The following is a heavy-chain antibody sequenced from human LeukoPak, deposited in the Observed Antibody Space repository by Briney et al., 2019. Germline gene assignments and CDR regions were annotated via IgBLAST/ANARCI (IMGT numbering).Heavy chain of an antibody. J-gene: IGHJ4*02. CDR1: GYTFSRYT. V-gene: IGHV1-3*01. D-gene: IGHD6-13*01. Sequence: ASVKVSCKASGYTFSRYTIHWVRQAPGQSLEWMGWIYPGSGDTEYSQNFQGRVTITRDTSASIVYMELSSLTSEDTAVYYCVRDDGSTWLFDSWGQGTLVTVSS. CDR3: VRDDGSTWLFDS. CDR2: IYPGSGDT.